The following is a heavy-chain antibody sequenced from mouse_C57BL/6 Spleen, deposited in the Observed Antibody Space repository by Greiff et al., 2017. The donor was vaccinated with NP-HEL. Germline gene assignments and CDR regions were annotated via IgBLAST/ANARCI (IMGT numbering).Heavy chain of an antibody. CDR2: IHPNSGST. V-gene: IGHV1-64*01. D-gene: IGHD2-1*01. CDR1: GYTFTSYW. J-gene: IGHJ4*01. CDR3: ARFRELLWPLRDYAMDY. Sequence: QVQLQQPGAELVKPGASVKLSCKASGYTFTSYWMHWVKQRPGQGLEWIGMIHPNSGSTNYNEKFKSKATLTVDKSSSTAYMQLSSLTSEDSAVYYCARFRELLWPLRDYAMDYWGQGTSVTVSS.